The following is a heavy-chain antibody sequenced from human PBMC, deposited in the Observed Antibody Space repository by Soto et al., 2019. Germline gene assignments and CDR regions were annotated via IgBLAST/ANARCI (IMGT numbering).Heavy chain of an antibody. V-gene: IGHV3-33*01. J-gene: IGHJ5*02. CDR1: GFTFTTFA. D-gene: IGHD2-8*01. CDR2: IWPDGNDK. Sequence: GGSLRLSCTASGFTFTTFALHWVRQGPAKGLEWLAIIWPDGNDKYYADSVKGRFTISSDNSKNTLFLQMNSLRAEDTAVYYCVRGSSCSNGVRYNLGWFGPWGQGTLVTVSS. CDR3: VRGSSCSNGVRYNLGWFGP.